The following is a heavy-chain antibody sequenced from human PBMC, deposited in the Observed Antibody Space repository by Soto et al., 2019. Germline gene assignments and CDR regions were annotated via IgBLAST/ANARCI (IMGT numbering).Heavy chain of an antibody. V-gene: IGHV4-38-2*02. Sequence: SETRSLTCAVSGYSISSGYYWGWIRQPPGKGLEWIGSIYHSGSTYYNPSLKSRVTISVDTSKNQFSLKLSSVTAADTAVYYCARDPSITMPFGIWGQGTMVTVSS. CDR1: GYSISSGYY. CDR2: IYHSGST. CDR3: ARDPSITMPFGI. D-gene: IGHD3-10*01. J-gene: IGHJ3*02.